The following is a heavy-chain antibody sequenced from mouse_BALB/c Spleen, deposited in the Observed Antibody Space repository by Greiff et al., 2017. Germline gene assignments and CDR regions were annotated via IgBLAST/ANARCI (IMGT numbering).Heavy chain of an antibody. CDR2: ISSGGST. D-gene: IGHD1-1*01. J-gene: IGHJ1*01. V-gene: IGHV5-6-5*01. Sequence: EVQRVESGGGLVKPGGSLKLSCAASGFTFSSYAMSWVRQTPEKRLEWVASISSGGSTYYPDSVKGRFTISRDNARNILYLQMSSLRSEDTAMYYCARGGVSREYFDVWGAGTTVTVSS. CDR3: ARGGVSREYFDV. CDR1: GFTFSSYA.